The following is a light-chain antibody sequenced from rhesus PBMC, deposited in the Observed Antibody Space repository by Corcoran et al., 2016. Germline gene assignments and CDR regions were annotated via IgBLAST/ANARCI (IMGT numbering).Light chain of an antibody. CDR2: GAS. Sequence: ETVLTQSPATLSLSPGERATLSCRASQSIGTYLAWYHQKPGQAPRLLIHGASSRATGIPDRFSGRGAGTDFTLPISSLEPEDVGVYYCQLPRNLSPLTFGGGTKVDLK. CDR3: QLPRNLSPLT. CDR1: QSIGTY. V-gene: IGKV3-24*04. J-gene: IGKJ4*01.